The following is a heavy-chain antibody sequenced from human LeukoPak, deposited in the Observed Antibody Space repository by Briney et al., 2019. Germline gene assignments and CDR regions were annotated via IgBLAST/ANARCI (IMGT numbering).Heavy chain of an antibody. V-gene: IGHV3-33*08. D-gene: IGHD3-22*01. CDR2: MWYGGSNE. CDR1: GFSFSNYV. J-gene: IGHJ6*04. CDR3: AREWNSDYYDSSGYYGGRMDV. Sequence: GGSLRLSCAASGFSFSNYVMHWVRQAPGKGLEWVAVMWYGGSNEYYADSVKGRTTISRDSSKSTLHQQMNSPRAEDTALYYCAREWNSDYYDSSGYYGGRMDVWGKGTTVTVSS.